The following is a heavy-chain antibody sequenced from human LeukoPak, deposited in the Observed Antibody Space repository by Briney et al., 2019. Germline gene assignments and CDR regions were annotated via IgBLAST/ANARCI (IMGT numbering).Heavy chain of an antibody. CDR1: RDSISTYY. CDR2: IYYSGST. CDR3: VRDSRIAVAGTYYYYYMDV. Sequence: SETLSLTCTVSRDSISTYYWSWIRQPPGKGLEWIGYIYYSGSTNYNPSLKSRVTMSVDTSKNQSSLKLSSVTAADTAVYYCVRDSRIAVAGTYYYYYMDVWGKGTTVTISS. J-gene: IGHJ6*03. D-gene: IGHD6-19*01. V-gene: IGHV4-59*12.